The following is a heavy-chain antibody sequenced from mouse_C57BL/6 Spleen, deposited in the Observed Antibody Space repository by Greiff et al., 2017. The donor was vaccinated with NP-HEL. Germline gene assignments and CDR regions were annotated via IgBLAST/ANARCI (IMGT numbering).Heavy chain of an antibody. CDR2: IWTGGGT. CDR3: ARNWVYYGSSYWYFDV. CDR1: GFSLTSYA. J-gene: IGHJ1*03. V-gene: IGHV2-9-1*01. D-gene: IGHD1-1*01. Sequence: VKLQESGPGLVAPSQSLSITCTVSGFSLTSYAISWVRQPPGKGLEWLGVIWTGGGTNYNSALKSRLSISKDNSKSQVFLKMNSLQTDDTARYYCARNWVYYGSSYWYFDVWGTGTTVTVSS.